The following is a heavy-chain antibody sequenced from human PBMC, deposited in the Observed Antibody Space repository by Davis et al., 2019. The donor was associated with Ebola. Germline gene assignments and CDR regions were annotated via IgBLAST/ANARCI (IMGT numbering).Heavy chain of an antibody. J-gene: IGHJ6*03. CDR2: IYYSGST. CDR1: GGSISRGGSY. D-gene: IGHD3-22*01. Sequence: PSETLSLTCTVSGGSISRGGSYWTWIRQHPGKGLEWTGYIYYSGSTYCKPSLKSRVTISLDTSKNQFSLNLYSVTAADTAVYYCARDLRYDRSGYDYYFYMDVWGKGTTVTVSS. CDR3: ARDLRYDRSGYDYYFYMDV. V-gene: IGHV4-31*03.